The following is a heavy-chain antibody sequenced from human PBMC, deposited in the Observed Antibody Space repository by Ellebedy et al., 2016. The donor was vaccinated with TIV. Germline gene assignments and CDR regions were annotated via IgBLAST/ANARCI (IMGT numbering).Heavy chain of an antibody. D-gene: IGHD2-2*01. CDR3: ATDGPGDPHAKPYYHYYGMDV. J-gene: IGHJ6*02. Sequence: AASVKVSCKASGYTFTGYYMHWVRQAPGQGLEWMGWINPNSGGTNYAQNFQGRVTMTEDTFTDTAYMELSSLRSEDTAVYYCATDGPGDPHAKPYYHYYGMDVWGQGTTVTVSS. CDR1: GYTFTGYY. CDR2: INPNSGGT. V-gene: IGHV1-2*02.